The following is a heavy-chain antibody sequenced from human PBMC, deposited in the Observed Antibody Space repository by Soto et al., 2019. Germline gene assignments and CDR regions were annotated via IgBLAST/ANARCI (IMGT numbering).Heavy chain of an antibody. D-gene: IGHD2-2*01. Sequence: QVQLEESGGGVVQPGGSLTLSCAVSGFTFSSYGMHWVRQAPGKGLEWVAVISYDGSNKYYADSVKGRFTISRDNSKNTLYLQMNSLRAEDTAVYYCAKDQSSTSRYGVDDWGQGTTVTVSS. CDR1: GFTFSSYG. CDR2: ISYDGSNK. CDR3: AKDQSSTSRYGVDD. V-gene: IGHV3-30*18. J-gene: IGHJ6*02.